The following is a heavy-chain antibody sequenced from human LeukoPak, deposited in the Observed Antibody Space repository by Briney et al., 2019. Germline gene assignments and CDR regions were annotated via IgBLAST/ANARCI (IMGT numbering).Heavy chain of an antibody. CDR3: AISAGYSYGYSRDY. J-gene: IGHJ4*02. CDR2: FDPEDGET. D-gene: IGHD5-18*01. CDR1: GYTLTELS. Sequence: ASVKVSCKVSGYTLTELSMHWVRQAPGKGLEWMGGFDPEDGETIYAQKFQGRVTMTEDTSTDTAYMELSSLRSEDTAVYYCAISAGYSYGYSRDYWGQGTLVTVSS. V-gene: IGHV1-24*01.